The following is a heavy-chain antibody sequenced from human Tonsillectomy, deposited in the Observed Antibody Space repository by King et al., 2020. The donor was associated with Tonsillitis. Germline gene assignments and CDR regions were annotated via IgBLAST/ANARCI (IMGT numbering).Heavy chain of an antibody. D-gene: IGHD2/OR15-2a*01. CDR3: ARVKRTTWGTHNYGMDV. V-gene: IGHV3-7*04. Sequence: VQLVESGGGLVQPGGSLRLSCAASGFTFTTYWMTWVRQPPGNGLECVANVDHDGSHKYYVVSVSGHFTISRDNAMNSLNLQMNSMRVEDTAVYFCARVKRTTWGTHNYGMDVWGQGTTVTVSS. CDR2: VDHDGSHK. CDR1: GFTFTTYW. J-gene: IGHJ6*02.